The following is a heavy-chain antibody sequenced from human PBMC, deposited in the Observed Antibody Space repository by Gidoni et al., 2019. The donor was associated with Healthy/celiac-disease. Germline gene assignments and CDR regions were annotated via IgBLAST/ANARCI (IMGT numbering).Heavy chain of an antibody. CDR1: GGTFSSYA. CDR2: IIPIFGTA. J-gene: IGHJ3*02. D-gene: IGHD2-21*02. CDR3: ARAPIYYCGGDCYHMGAFDI. V-gene: IGHV1-69*01. Sequence: QVQLVQSGAEVKKPGSSVKVSCKASGGTFSSYAIRWVRQAPGQGLEWMGGIIPIFGTANYAQKFQGRVTITADESTSTAYMELSSLRSEDTAVYYCARAPIYYCGGDCYHMGAFDIWGQGTMVTVSS.